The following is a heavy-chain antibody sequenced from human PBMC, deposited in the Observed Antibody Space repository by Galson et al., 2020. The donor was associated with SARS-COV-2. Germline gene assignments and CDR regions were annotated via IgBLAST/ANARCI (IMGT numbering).Heavy chain of an antibody. CDR3: ATDSSSTYGFDI. J-gene: IGHJ3*02. CDR1: RYTLTDLS. Sequence: ASVKVSCKVSRYTLTDLSIHWVRQAPGKGLEWMGGFDPEDGETIYAQKFQGRVTMTEDTSTDTAYMELSSLRSEDTAVYYCATDSSSTYGFDIWGQGTMVTVSS. V-gene: IGHV1-24*01. D-gene: IGHD6-13*01. CDR2: FDPEDGET.